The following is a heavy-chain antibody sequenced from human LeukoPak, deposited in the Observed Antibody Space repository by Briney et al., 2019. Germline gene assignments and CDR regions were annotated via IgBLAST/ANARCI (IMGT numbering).Heavy chain of an antibody. CDR2: INHSGST. CDR3: ARGAWEYSYGGHYYYYGMDV. D-gene: IGHD5-18*01. Sequence: PSETLSLTCAVYGGSFSGYYWSWIRQPPGKGLEWIGEINHSGSTNYNPSLESRVTISVDTSKNQFSLKLSSVTAADTAVYYCARGAWEYSYGGHYYYYGMDVWGQGTTVTVSS. CDR1: GGSFSGYY. V-gene: IGHV4-34*01. J-gene: IGHJ6*02.